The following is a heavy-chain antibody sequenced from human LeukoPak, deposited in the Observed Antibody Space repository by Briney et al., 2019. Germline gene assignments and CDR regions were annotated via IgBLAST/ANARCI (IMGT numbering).Heavy chain of an antibody. CDR1: GGFFSGYY. Sequence: ETLSLPCAAYGGFFSGYYWRWIRQPPGEGLEWIGEINHSGSTNYNPSLKSRVPISVDTSKNQFSLKLSSVTAADTAVYYCARRRVVVVAATVPSLKRYWYFHLWGRSTLVTVSS. CDR3: ARRRVVVVAATVPSLKRYWYFHL. CDR2: INHSGST. J-gene: IGHJ2*01. V-gene: IGHV4-34*01. D-gene: IGHD2-15*01.